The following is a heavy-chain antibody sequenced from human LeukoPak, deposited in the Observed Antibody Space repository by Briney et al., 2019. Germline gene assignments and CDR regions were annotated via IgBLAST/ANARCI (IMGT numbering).Heavy chain of an antibody. CDR2: IYYSGST. CDR1: GGSISSYY. D-gene: IGHD6-19*01. CDR3: ARAESSGWYWFAP. V-gene: IGHV4-59*01. J-gene: IGHJ5*02. Sequence: SETLSLTCTVSGGSISSYYWSWIRQPPGKGLEGIGYIYYSGSTNYNPSLKSRVTISVDTSKNQFSLKLSSATAADTAVYYCARAESSGWYWFAPGGEGTLVTVSS.